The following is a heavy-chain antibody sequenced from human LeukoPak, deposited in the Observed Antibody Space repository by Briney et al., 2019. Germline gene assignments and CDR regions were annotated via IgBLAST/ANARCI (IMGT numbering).Heavy chain of an antibody. V-gene: IGHV4-39*07. CDR1: GGSISSNSYY. CDR3: ARGGVLKSVDY. Sequence: SETLSLTCAVSGGSISSNSYYWGWIRQPPGKGLEWIGSIYYSGSTYYNPSLKSRVTISVDTSKNQFSLRLSSVTAADTAVYYCARGGVLKSVDYWGQGTLVAVSS. D-gene: IGHD3-16*01. CDR2: IYYSGST. J-gene: IGHJ4*02.